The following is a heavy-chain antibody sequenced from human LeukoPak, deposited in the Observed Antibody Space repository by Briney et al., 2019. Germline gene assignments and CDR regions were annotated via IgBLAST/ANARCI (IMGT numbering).Heavy chain of an antibody. CDR1: GGSISSGGYY. Sequence: SQTLSLTCTVSGGSISSGGYYWSWIRQHPGKGLEWIGYIYYSGSTYYNPSLKSRVTISVDTSKNQFSLKLSSVTAADTAVYYCERGNPSGWYTAYYFDYWGQGTLVTVSS. CDR2: IYYSGST. CDR3: ERGNPSGWYTAYYFDY. J-gene: IGHJ4*02. V-gene: IGHV4-31*03. D-gene: IGHD6-19*01.